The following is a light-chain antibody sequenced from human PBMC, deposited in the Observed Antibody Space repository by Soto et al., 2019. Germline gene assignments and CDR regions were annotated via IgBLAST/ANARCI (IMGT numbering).Light chain of an antibody. CDR1: ESVSTN. CDR3: QQYNNWPPIT. Sequence: EIVMTQSPATLSLSPWETATLSCRASESVSTNLAWYQQKAGQAPRLLIYGASTRATGIPARFSGSGSGTEFTLTISSLQSEDFAVYYCQQYNNWPPITFGQGTRLEIK. V-gene: IGKV3-15*01. J-gene: IGKJ5*01. CDR2: GAS.